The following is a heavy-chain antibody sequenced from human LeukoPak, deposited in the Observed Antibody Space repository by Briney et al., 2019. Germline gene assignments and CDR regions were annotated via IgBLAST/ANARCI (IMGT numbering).Heavy chain of an antibody. D-gene: IGHD2-15*01. CDR2: IYPADSDI. V-gene: IGHV5-51*01. CDR1: GYSITNYW. J-gene: IGHJ5*02. CDR3: ARQEYCSGGSCYTWFDP. Sequence: GESLKISCKGSGYSITNYWIAWVRQLPGKGLEWMGIIYPADSDIRYSPSFQGQVTISADKSISTAYLQWSSLRASDTAMYYCARQEYCSGGSCYTWFDPWGQGTLVTVSS.